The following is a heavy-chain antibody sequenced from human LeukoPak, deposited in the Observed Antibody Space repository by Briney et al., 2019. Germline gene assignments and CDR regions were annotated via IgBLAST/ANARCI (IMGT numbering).Heavy chain of an antibody. J-gene: IGHJ4*02. V-gene: IGHV3-48*02. Sequence: GGSLRLSCAASGFTLSTYSMNWVRQAPGKGLEWISYISSSNSTIYYADSLKGRFTISRDNAKNSLYLQMNSLRDEDTAMYYCARGGGLYSSSWYLIDYWGQGTLVTVSS. CDR3: ARGGGLYSSSWYLIDY. CDR1: GFTLSTYS. D-gene: IGHD6-13*01. CDR2: ISSSNSTI.